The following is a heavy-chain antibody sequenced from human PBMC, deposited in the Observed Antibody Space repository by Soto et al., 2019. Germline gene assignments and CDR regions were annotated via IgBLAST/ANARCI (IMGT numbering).Heavy chain of an antibody. Sequence: GGSLRLSCSASGFIFSNYAMYWVRQAPGKGLEYVSGISSSGGSTYYADSVKARFTISRDNSKDTLNLQMSSLRPEDTAVYYCVKDQGGDGYFDRSGYYPLDYWGQGTLVTVSS. J-gene: IGHJ4*02. CDR3: VKDQGGDGYFDRSGYYPLDY. V-gene: IGHV3-64D*08. CDR1: GFIFSNYA. CDR2: ISSSGGST. D-gene: IGHD3-22*01.